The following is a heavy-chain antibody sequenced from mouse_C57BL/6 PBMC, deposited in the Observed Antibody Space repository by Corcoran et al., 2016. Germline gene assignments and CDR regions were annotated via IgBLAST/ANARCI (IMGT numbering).Heavy chain of an antibody. CDR3: ARRGDYAQFAY. V-gene: IGHV1-26*01. Sequence: EVQLQQSGPELVKPGASVKISCKASGYTFTDYYMNWVKQSHGKSLEWIGDINPNNGGTSYNQKFKGKATLTVDKSSSTAYMELRSLTSEDSAVYYCARRGDYAQFAYWGQGTLVTVSA. J-gene: IGHJ3*01. CDR1: GYTFTDYY. CDR2: INPNNGGT. D-gene: IGHD2-4*01.